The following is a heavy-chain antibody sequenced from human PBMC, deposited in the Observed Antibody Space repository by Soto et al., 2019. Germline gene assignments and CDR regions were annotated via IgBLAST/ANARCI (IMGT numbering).Heavy chain of an antibody. D-gene: IGHD2-8*01. CDR3: ARGQEWNYYYYYMDV. CDR1: GYTFTSYD. J-gene: IGHJ6*03. V-gene: IGHV1-8*01. CDR2: MNPNSGNT. Sequence: ASVKVPCKASGYTFTSYDINWVRQATGQGLEWMGWMNPNSGNTGYAQKFQGRVTMTRNTSISTAYMELSSLRSEDTAVYYCARGQEWNYYYYYMDVWGKGTTVTVSS.